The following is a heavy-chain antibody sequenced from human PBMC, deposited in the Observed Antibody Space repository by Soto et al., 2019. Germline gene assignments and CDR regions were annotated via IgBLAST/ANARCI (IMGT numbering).Heavy chain of an antibody. Sequence: PGGSLRLSCGASGFTFSSYAMSWVRQAPGKGLEWVSAISGSGGSTYYADSVKGRFTISRDNSKNTLYLQMNSLRAEDTAVYYCAKDSPTDIVVVPAAMRDAFDIWGQGTMVTV. CDR2: ISGSGGST. D-gene: IGHD2-2*01. CDR1: GFTFSSYA. J-gene: IGHJ3*02. V-gene: IGHV3-23*01. CDR3: AKDSPTDIVVVPAAMRDAFDI.